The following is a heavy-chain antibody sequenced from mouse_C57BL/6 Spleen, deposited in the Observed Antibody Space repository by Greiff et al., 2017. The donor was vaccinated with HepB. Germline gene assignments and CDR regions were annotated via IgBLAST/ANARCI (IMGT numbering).Heavy chain of an antibody. J-gene: IGHJ2*01. CDR2: ISYDGSN. CDR1: GYSITSGYY. Sequence: EVKLLESGPGLVKPSQSLSLTCSVTGYSITSGYYWNWIRQFPGNKLEWMGYISYDGSNNYNPSLKNRISITRDTSKNQFFLKLNSVTTEDTATYYCARLLRFFDYWGQGTTLTVSS. V-gene: IGHV3-6*01. CDR3: ARLLRFFDY. D-gene: IGHD1-1*01.